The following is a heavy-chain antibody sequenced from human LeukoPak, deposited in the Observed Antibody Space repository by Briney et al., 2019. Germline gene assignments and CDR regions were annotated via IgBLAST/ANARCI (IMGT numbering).Heavy chain of an antibody. D-gene: IGHD3-10*02. CDR1: GFIVSSYA. Sequence: PGGSLRLSCVGSGFIVSSYAMSWVRQDPGKGLQWVSGINWNGGSTGYADSVKGRFTISRDNAKNSLYLQMNSLRAEDTAVYYCAELGITMIGGVWGKGTTVTISS. V-gene: IGHV3-20*04. CDR3: AELGITMIGGV. J-gene: IGHJ6*04. CDR2: INWNGGST.